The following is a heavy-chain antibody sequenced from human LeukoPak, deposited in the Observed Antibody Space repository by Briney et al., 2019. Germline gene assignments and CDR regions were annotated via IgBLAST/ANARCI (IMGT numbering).Heavy chain of an antibody. CDR3: ARHSLLRSYYFDY. V-gene: IGHV4-59*08. J-gene: IGHJ4*02. Sequence: SETLSLTCTVSGGSISSYYWSWIRQPPGKGLEWIGYIYYSGSTNYNPSLKSRVIISVDTSKNQFSLKLSSVTAADTAVYYCARHSLLRSYYFDYWGQGTLVTVSS. CDR2: IYYSGST. CDR1: GGSISSYY. D-gene: IGHD2-21*01.